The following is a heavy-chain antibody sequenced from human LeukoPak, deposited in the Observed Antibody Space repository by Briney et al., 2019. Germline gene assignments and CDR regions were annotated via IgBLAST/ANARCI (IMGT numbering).Heavy chain of an antibody. D-gene: IGHD3-10*01. CDR3: ARGGSYYGSGSLSYGLDV. Sequence: SETLSLTCTVSGGSISSYYWSWIRQPPGKGLEWIGYIYYNGSTNYTPSLKSRVTISLDTSKNQFSLKLTSVTAADTAVYYCARGGSYYGSGSLSYGLDVWGQGTTVTVSS. J-gene: IGHJ6*02. CDR2: IYYNGST. CDR1: GGSISSYY. V-gene: IGHV4-59*01.